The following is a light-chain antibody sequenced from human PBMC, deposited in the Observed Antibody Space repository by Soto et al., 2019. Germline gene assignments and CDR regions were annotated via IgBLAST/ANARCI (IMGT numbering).Light chain of an antibody. Sequence: EIVLTQSPATLSLSPGERATLSCRASQSVSSYLAWYQQKPGQAPRLLIYDASNRATGIPARFSGSVSGTDFTLTISSLEPEDVAVYYCQQRSNWPRTFRQGTKVEL. CDR2: DAS. CDR1: QSVSSY. J-gene: IGKJ1*01. V-gene: IGKV3-11*01. CDR3: QQRSNWPRT.